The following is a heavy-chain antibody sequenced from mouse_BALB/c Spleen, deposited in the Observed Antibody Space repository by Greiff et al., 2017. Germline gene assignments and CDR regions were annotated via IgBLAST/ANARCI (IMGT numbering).Heavy chain of an antibody. J-gene: IGHJ2*01. V-gene: IGHV5-6-3*01. Sequence: EVQVVESGGGLVQPGGSLKLSCAASGFTFSSYGMSWVRQTPDKRLELVATINSNGGSTYYPDSVKGRFTISRDNAKNTLYLQMSSLKSEDTAMYYCARFYYGYDGNPYYFDYWGQGTTLTVSS. CDR3: ARFYYGYDGNPYYFDY. CDR1: GFTFSSYG. CDR2: INSNGGST. D-gene: IGHD2-2*01.